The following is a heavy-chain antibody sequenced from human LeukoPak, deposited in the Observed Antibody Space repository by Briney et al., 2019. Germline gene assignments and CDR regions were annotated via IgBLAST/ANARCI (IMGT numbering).Heavy chain of an antibody. CDR3: AKDGGHTSVLYYFEC. Sequence: PGGSLRLSCAASGFTFSSYGMHWVRQAPGKGLEWVAFIRYDGSNKYYADSVKGRFTVSRDNAKNSLYLQMNSLRTEDTALYYCAKDGGHTSVLYYFECWGQGTLVTVSS. CDR1: GFTFSSYG. J-gene: IGHJ4*02. D-gene: IGHD6-19*01. CDR2: IRYDGSNK. V-gene: IGHV3-30*02.